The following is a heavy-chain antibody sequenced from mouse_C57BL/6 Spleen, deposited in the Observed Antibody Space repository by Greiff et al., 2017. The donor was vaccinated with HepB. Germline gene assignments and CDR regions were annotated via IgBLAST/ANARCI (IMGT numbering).Heavy chain of an antibody. Sequence: QVQLKESGAELARPGASVKLSCKASGYTFTSYGISWVKQRTGQGLEWIREIYPRSGNTYYNEKFKGKATMTADKPSSTAYMEPRSLASGDSAVYFCASGWGRRGYYYAMDYLGQGTSVTVSS. CDR1: GYTFTSYG. V-gene: IGHV1-81*01. J-gene: IGHJ4*01. CDR3: ASGWGRRGYYYAMDY. CDR2: IYPRSGNT. D-gene: IGHD1-1*02.